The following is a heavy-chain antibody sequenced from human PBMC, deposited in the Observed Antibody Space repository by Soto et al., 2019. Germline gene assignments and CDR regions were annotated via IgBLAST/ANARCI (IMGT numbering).Heavy chain of an antibody. CDR1: GYTFTSYY. CDR3: GRGGELRYLDWPQYDS. Sequence: QVQLVQSGAEVKKPGASVKVSCKASGYTFTSYYMHWVRQAPGQGLEWMGIINPRGGGTSYAQKFQGRVTMTRDTSTSTVYMELSSLRSEDTAVYYCGRGGELRYLDWPQYDSWGQGTLVTVSS. CDR2: INPRGGGT. D-gene: IGHD3-9*01. V-gene: IGHV1-46*03. J-gene: IGHJ4*02.